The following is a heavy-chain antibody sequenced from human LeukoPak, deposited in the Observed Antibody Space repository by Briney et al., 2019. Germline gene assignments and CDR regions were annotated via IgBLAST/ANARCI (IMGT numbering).Heavy chain of an antibody. CDR2: IGTENAYT. J-gene: IGHJ4*02. CDR3: ARDRERRFDY. D-gene: IGHD5-24*01. Sequence: GASVKVSCKASGYTFNTYVISWVRQAPGQGLEWMGWIGTENAYTIYAEKFQGRVTLTTDTSTTTVHMELRSLRSDDTAVYYCARDRERRFDYWGQGSLVTVSS. V-gene: IGHV1-18*01. CDR1: GYTFNTYV.